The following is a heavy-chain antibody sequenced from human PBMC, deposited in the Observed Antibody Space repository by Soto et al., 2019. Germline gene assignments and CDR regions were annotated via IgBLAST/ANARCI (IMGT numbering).Heavy chain of an antibody. Sequence: GESLKISCAASGFTFSSYSMNWVRQAPGKGLEWVSSISSSSSYIYYADSVKGRFTISRDNAKNSLYLQMNSLRAEDTAVYYCARDRHDFWSGRGAFDIWGQGTMVTVSS. CDR2: ISSSSSYI. D-gene: IGHD3-3*01. J-gene: IGHJ3*02. CDR3: ARDRHDFWSGRGAFDI. CDR1: GFTFSSYS. V-gene: IGHV3-21*01.